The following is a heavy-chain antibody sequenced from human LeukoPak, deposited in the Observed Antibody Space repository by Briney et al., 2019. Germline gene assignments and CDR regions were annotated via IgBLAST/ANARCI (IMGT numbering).Heavy chain of an antibody. D-gene: IGHD3-22*01. V-gene: IGHV3-30*18. J-gene: IGHJ5*02. CDR1: GFTLSSYG. CDR2: ISYEGSNK. Sequence: GGSLRLSCAASGFTLSSYGMHWVRQAPGKGLEGVAVISYEGSNKYYADSVKGRFTISRDNSKNTLYLQMNRLRAEVTAVYYCAKDWAHIWHYDSRENCFDPWGQGTLVTVSS. CDR3: AKDWAHIWHYDSRENCFDP.